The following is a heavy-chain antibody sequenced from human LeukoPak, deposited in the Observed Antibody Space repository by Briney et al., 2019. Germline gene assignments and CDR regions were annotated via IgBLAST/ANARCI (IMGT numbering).Heavy chain of an antibody. CDR3: AKGVRQWLNLYYFDY. V-gene: IGHV3-23*01. CDR1: GFTFSSYA. CDR2: ISGSGGST. J-gene: IGHJ4*02. D-gene: IGHD6-19*01. Sequence: GSLRLSCAASGFTFSSYAMSWVRQAPGKGLEWVSAISGSGGSTYYADSVKGRFTISRDNSKNTLYLQMNSLRAEDTAVYYCAKGVRQWLNLYYFDYWGQGTLVTVSS.